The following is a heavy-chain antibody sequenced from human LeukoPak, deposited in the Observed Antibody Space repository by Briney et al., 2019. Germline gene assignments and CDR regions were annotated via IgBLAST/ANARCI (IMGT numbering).Heavy chain of an antibody. Sequence: GGSLRLSCAASGFTFSDYYMSWIRQAPGKGLEWVSYISSSGSTIYYADSVKGRFTISRGNAKNSLYLQMNSLRAEDTAVYYCAREGCSGGSCYNLHYYYYGMDVWGQGTTVTVSS. CDR2: ISSSGSTI. CDR3: AREGCSGGSCYNLHYYYYGMDV. D-gene: IGHD2-15*01. J-gene: IGHJ6*02. CDR1: GFTFSDYY. V-gene: IGHV3-11*01.